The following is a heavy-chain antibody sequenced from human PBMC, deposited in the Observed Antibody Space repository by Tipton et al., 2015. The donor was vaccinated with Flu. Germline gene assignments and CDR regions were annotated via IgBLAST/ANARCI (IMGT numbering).Heavy chain of an antibody. J-gene: IGHJ4*02. CDR3: ARDREAVAAFAPDY. CDR1: GFTFSSYG. Sequence: SLRLSCAASGFTFSSYGMHWVRQAPGKGLEWVAVIWYDGSNKYYADSVKGRFTISRDNSKNTLYLQMNSLRAEDTAVYYCARDREAVAAFAPDYWGQGTLVTVSS. D-gene: IGHD6-19*01. CDR2: IWYDGSNK. V-gene: IGHV3-33*01.